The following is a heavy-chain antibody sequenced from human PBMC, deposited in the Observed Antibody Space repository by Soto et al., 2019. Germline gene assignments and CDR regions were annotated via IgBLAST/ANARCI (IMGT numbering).Heavy chain of an antibody. V-gene: IGHV4-34*01. D-gene: IGHD3-3*01. CDR1: GGSFSGYY. CDR3: ARVTGLRFLEWLSYYYYYYGMDV. J-gene: IGHJ6*02. Sequence: KPSETLSLTCAVYGGSFSGYYWSWIRQPPGKGLEWIGEINHSGSTNYNPSLKSRVTISVDTSKNQFSLKLSSVTAADTAVYYCARVTGLRFLEWLSYYYYYYGMDVWGQGTTVTVSS. CDR2: INHSGST.